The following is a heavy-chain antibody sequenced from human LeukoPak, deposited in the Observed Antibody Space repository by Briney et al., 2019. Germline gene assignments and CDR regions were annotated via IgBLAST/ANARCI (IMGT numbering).Heavy chain of an antibody. V-gene: IGHV4-34*01. CDR2: INHSGST. J-gene: IGHJ3*02. CDR1: GGSFSGYY. Sequence: PSETLSLTCAVYGGSFSGYYWSWIRQPPGKGLEWIGEINHSGSTNYNPSLKSRVTISVDTSKNQFSLKLSSVTAADTAVYYCARDLRRYSSGWFDAFDIWGQGTMVTVSS. D-gene: IGHD6-19*01. CDR3: ARDLRRYSSGWFDAFDI.